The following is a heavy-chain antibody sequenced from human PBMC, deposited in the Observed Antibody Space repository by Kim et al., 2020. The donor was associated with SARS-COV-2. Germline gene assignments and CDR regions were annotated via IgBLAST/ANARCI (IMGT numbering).Heavy chain of an antibody. CDR1: GYTFTSFG. CDR3: ARRAAYTSSSFDS. CDR2: IITISGKA. Sequence: ASVKVSCKASGYTFTSFGIRWVRQAPGQGLEWMGWIITISGKANYAQKIQGRVTMTTDTSTSTAYMELRSLRSDDTAVYYCARRAAYTSSSFDSRDQGTL. D-gene: IGHD2-2*01. V-gene: IGHV1-18*01. J-gene: IGHJ4*02.